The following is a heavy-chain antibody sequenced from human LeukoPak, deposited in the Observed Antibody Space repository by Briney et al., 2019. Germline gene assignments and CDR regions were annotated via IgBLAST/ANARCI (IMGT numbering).Heavy chain of an antibody. D-gene: IGHD3-9*01. CDR2: IKQDGSEK. CDR1: GFTFSSYW. J-gene: IGHJ4*02. V-gene: IGHV3-7*03. CDR3: ARGGDYDILTGHFDY. Sequence: GGSLRLFCAASGFTFSSYWMSWVRQAPGKGLEWVANIKQDGSEKYYVDSVKGRFTISRDNAKNSLYLQMNSLRAEDTAVYYCARGGDYDILTGHFDYWGQGTLVTVSS.